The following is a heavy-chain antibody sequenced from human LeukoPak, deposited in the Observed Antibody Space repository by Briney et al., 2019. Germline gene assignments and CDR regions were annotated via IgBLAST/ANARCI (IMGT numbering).Heavy chain of an antibody. D-gene: IGHD3-10*01. Sequence: SETLSLTCTVSGGSISSGDYYWSWIRQPPGKGLEWIGYIYYSGSTYYNPSLKSRVTISVDTSKNQFSLKLSSVTAADTAVYYCARVVRSGSYYNSYYHYGMDVWGQGTTVTVSS. CDR3: ARVVRSGSYYNSYYHYGMDV. V-gene: IGHV4-30-4*01. CDR1: GGSISSGDYY. J-gene: IGHJ6*02. CDR2: IYYSGST.